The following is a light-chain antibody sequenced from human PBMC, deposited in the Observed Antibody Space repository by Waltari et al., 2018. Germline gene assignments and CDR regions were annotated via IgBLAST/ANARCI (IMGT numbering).Light chain of an antibody. Sequence: QSVLTQPPSASGTPGQRVTISCSGGSSNIGSNSVNWYQQPPGTAPKLLIYSSRQRPSVVPYRFSGCKSGTSASLAISGLQSEDEADYYCAAWDDSLNVVVFGGGTKLSVL. CDR1: SSNIGSNS. J-gene: IGLJ2*01. CDR3: AAWDDSLNVVV. CDR2: SSR. V-gene: IGLV1-44*01.